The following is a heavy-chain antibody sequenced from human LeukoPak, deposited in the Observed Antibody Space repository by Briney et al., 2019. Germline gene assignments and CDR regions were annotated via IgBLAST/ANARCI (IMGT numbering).Heavy chain of an antibody. CDR1: GFTFSGSA. D-gene: IGHD1-14*01. CDR3: VRVGGIYYMDG. Sequence: GGSLKLSCAASGFTFSGSAVHWVRQASGKGLEWVGGITSKANSYAPADAAAVKDGFTISIDDSKNTAYLQMKSWKTEDTAGYYCVRVGGIYYMDGWGNGTTVTAAS. CDR2: ITSKANSYAP. J-gene: IGHJ6*03. V-gene: IGHV3-73*01.